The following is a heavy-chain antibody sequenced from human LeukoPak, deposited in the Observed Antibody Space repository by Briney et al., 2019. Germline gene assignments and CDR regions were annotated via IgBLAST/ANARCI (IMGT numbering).Heavy chain of an antibody. CDR1: GYTFTSYG. CDR3: ARYSGGYSYGEFDY. Sequence: ASVKVSCKASGYTFTSYGISWVRQAPGQGLEWMGWISAYNGNTNYAQKLQGRVTMTTDTSTSTAYMELRSLRSDDTAVYYCARYSGGYSYGEFDYWGQGTLITVSS. D-gene: IGHD5-18*01. CDR2: ISAYNGNT. J-gene: IGHJ4*02. V-gene: IGHV1-18*01.